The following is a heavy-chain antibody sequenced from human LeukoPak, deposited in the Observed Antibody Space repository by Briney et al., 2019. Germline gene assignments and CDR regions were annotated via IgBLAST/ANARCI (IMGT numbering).Heavy chain of an antibody. CDR3: ATRDDFWNPSLLS. V-gene: IGHV1-69*02. CDR1: GFTFSSYT. Sequence: GGSLRLSCAASGFTFSSYTISWVRQAPGQGLEWMGRIIPILGIANYAQKFQGRVTITADKSTSTAYMELSSLRSEDTAVYYCATRDDFWNPSLLSWGQGTLVTVSS. CDR2: IIPILGIA. J-gene: IGHJ5*02. D-gene: IGHD3-3*01.